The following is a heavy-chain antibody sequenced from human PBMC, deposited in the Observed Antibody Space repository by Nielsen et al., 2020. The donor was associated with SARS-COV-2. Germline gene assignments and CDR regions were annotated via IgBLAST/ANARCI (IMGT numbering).Heavy chain of an antibody. CDR1: GGTFSSYA. CDR2: IIPILGIA. Sequence: SVKVSCKASGGTFSSYAISWVRQAPGQGLEWMGRIIPILGIANYAQKFQGRVTITADKSTSTAYMELSSLRSEDTAVYYCARDDFASEYQLLGYYYYGMDVWGQGTTVTVSS. CDR3: ARDDFASEYQLLGYYYYGMDV. D-gene: IGHD2-2*01. J-gene: IGHJ6*02. V-gene: IGHV1-69*04.